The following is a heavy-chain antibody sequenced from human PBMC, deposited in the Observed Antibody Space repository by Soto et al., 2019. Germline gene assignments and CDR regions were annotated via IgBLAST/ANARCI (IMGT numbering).Heavy chain of an antibody. CDR1: GGSMSSYY. V-gene: IGHV4-59*01. CDR3: ARGEWLATIKPYFAY. CDR2: IYYSGST. D-gene: IGHD5-12*01. J-gene: IGHJ4*02. Sequence: SETLSLICTVSGGSMSSYYWSWIRQSPGKGLEWIGYIYYSGSTNYNPSLKSRVAISLDTSKNQFSLMLSSVTAADTAVYYCARGEWLATIKPYFAYWGQGTLVTVSS.